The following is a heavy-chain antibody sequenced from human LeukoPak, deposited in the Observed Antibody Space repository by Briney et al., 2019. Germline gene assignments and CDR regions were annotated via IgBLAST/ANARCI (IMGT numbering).Heavy chain of an antibody. CDR1: GYTFTGYY. CDR2: INPNSGGT. Sequence: GASVKVSCKASGYTFTGYYMHWVRQAPGQGLEWMGWINPNSGGTNYAQKFQGRVTMTRDTSISKAYMELSRLRSDDTAVYYCARDRGVDYCSGGSCSHYYYYMDVWGKGTTVTISS. J-gene: IGHJ6*03. CDR3: ARDRGVDYCSGGSCSHYYYYMDV. D-gene: IGHD2-15*01. V-gene: IGHV1-2*02.